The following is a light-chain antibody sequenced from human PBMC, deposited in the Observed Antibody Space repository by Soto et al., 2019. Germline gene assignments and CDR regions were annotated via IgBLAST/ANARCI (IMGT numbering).Light chain of an antibody. CDR3: QQDYSTLAT. CDR2: AAS. Sequence: DIQMSQSPSSLSASVGDRVTITCRASESISRHLNWYQQKPGRAPDLLIYAASTLQNGVPSRFTGSGSGTEFTLSITGLQLEDFSTYYCQQDYSTLATFGQGTRLEIK. V-gene: IGKV1-39*01. CDR1: ESISRH. J-gene: IGKJ5*01.